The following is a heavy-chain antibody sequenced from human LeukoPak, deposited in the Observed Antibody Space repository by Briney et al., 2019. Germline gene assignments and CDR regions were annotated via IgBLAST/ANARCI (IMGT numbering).Heavy chain of an antibody. D-gene: IGHD3-3*01. CDR2: IIPIFGTA. Sequence: GASVKVSCKASGSTFSSYAISWVRQAPGQGLEWMGGIIPIFGTANYAQKFQGRVTITTDESTSTAYMELSSLRSEDTAVYYCARGPNDDFWRAYYEYYYYYMDVSGKGTTVTVSS. CDR1: GSTFSSYA. V-gene: IGHV1-69*05. J-gene: IGHJ6*03. CDR3: ARGPNDDFWRAYYEYYYYYMDV.